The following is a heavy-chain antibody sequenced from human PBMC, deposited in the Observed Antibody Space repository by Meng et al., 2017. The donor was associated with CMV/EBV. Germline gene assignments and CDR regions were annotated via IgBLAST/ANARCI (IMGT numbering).Heavy chain of an antibody. Sequence: GESLKISCAASGFTFSSYAMHWVRQAPGKGLEWVAVISYDGSNKYYADSVKGRFTISRDNSKNTLYLQMNSLRAEDTAVYYCARDGIFGTFDPWGQGTLVTVSS. CDR2: ISYDGSNK. D-gene: IGHD3-3*01. CDR1: GFTFSSYA. J-gene: IGHJ5*02. CDR3: ARDGIFGTFDP. V-gene: IGHV3-30*04.